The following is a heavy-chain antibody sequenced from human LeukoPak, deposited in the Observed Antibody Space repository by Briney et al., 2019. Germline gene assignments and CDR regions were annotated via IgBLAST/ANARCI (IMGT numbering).Heavy chain of an antibody. J-gene: IGHJ6*03. V-gene: IGHV4-59*01. Sequence: PSETLFLTCTVSGGSISSYYWSWIRQPPGKGLEWIGYIYYSGSTNYNPSLKSRVTISVDTSKNQFSLKLSSVTAADTAVYYCARVITGYYYYYIDVWGKGTTVTVSS. CDR2: IYYSGST. D-gene: IGHD2-21*01. CDR3: ARVITGYYYYYIDV. CDR1: GGSISSYY.